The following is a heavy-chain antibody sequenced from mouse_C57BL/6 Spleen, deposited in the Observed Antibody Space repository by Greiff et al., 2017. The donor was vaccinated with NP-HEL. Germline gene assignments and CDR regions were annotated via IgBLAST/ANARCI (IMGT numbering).Heavy chain of an antibody. CDR1: GFTFSDYY. CDR2: ISNGGGST. CDR3: ARRGYGKYYYAMDY. V-gene: IGHV5-12*01. Sequence: DVKLVESGGGLVQPGGSLKLSCAASGFTFSDYYMYWVRQTPEKRLEWVAYISNGGGSTYYPDTVKGRFTISRDNAKNTLYLQMSRLKSEDTAMYYCARRGYGKYYYAMDYWGQGTSVTVSS. J-gene: IGHJ4*01. D-gene: IGHD3-1*01.